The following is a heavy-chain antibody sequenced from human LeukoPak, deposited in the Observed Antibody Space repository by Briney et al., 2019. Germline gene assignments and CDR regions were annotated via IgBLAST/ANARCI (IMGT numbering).Heavy chain of an antibody. J-gene: IGHJ5*02. V-gene: IGHV5-51*01. CDR3: ARLRWYCSGGSCHSGYNWFDP. D-gene: IGHD2-15*01. CDR1: GYSFTSYW. CDR2: IYPGDSDT. Sequence: GESLKISCKGSGYSFTSYWIGWVRQMPGKGLEWMGIIYPGDSDTRYSPSFQGQVTISADKSISTAYLQWSSLKASDTAMYYCARLRWYCSGGSCHSGYNWFDPWGQGTLVTVSS.